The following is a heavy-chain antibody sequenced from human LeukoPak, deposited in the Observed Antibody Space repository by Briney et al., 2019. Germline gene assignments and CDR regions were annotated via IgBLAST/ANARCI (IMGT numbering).Heavy chain of an antibody. Sequence: ASVKVSCKAPGYTFSNFDISWVRQAPGQGLEWMGWINPYSGNTHYARKVQGRVTLTTDTSTSTAYMELGSLSPDDTAVYYCARDSYWGQGTLVTVS. CDR3: ARDSY. CDR2: INPYSGNT. V-gene: IGHV1-18*01. J-gene: IGHJ4*02. CDR1: GYTFSNFD.